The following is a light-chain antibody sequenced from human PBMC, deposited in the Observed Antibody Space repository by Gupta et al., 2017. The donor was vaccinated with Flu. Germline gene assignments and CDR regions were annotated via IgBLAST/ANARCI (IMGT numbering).Light chain of an antibody. CDR2: SAS. Sequence: EIVLTQSPGILSLSPGERATLSCRASQSVGSSYLAWYQQKPGQAPSLLIYSASSRATGIPDRFSGSGSGTDLTLTISRLEPEDIAVYYCQKYGNSAHSFGRGTKVEI. J-gene: IGKJ4*01. V-gene: IGKV3-20*01. CDR3: QKYGNSAHS. CDR1: QSVGSSY.